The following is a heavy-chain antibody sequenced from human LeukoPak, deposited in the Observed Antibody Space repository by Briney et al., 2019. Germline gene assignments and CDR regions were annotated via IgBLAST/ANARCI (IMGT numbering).Heavy chain of an antibody. CDR2: IYHSGST. CDR3: ERLYGGYGNFDY. J-gene: IGHJ4*02. Sequence: PSETLSLTCAVSGGSISSGGYSWSWIRQPPGKGLEWIGYIYHSGSTYYNPSLKSRVTISVDTSKNQFSLKLSSVTAADTAVYYCERLYGGYGNFDYWGQGTLVTVSS. V-gene: IGHV4-30-2*01. CDR1: GGSISSGGYS. D-gene: IGHD5-12*01.